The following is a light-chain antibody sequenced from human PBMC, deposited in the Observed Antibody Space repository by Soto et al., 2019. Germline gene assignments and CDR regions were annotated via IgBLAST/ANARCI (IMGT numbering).Light chain of an antibody. J-gene: IGKJ3*01. V-gene: IGKV3-20*01. CDR1: QSVSSTY. CDR2: AAS. CDR3: RQYGSTLPIT. Sequence: EIVLTQSPGTLSLSPGDRATVSCRASQSVSSTYLSWYQQKPGQAPRLLIYAASNRATGTPVRFSGSGSGTDFTLIICRLEPEDFAVYCCRQYGSTLPITFGPGTKVEI.